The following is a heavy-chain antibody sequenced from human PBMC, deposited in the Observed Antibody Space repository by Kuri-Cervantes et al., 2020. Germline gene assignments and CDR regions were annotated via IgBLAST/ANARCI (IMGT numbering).Heavy chain of an antibody. J-gene: IGHJ4*02. D-gene: IGHD6-19*01. CDR2: IIPIFGTA. CDR3: ATVGGWYRQHYFDY. V-gene: IGHV1-69*05. Sequence: SVKVSCKASGGTLSSYAITWVRQAPGQGLEWMGGIIPIFGTANYAQKFQGRVTITTDESTSTAYMELSSLRSEDTAVYYCATVGGWYRQHYFDYWGQGTLVTVSS. CDR1: GGTLSSYA.